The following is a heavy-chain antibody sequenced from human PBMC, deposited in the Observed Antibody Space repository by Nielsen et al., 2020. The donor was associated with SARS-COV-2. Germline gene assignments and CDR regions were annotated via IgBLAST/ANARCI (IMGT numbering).Heavy chain of an antibody. V-gene: IGHV4-31*03. CDR2: IYYSGNT. D-gene: IGHD3-3*01. Sequence: SETLSLTCTVSGGSISTGGYYWSWIRQLPGKGLEWIGYIYYSGNTYYNPSLKSRVTISVDTSKNQFSVKLSSVTAADTAVYYCARAGTMIFGVTHFDYWGQGTLVTVSS. J-gene: IGHJ4*02. CDR3: ARAGTMIFGVTHFDY. CDR1: GGSISTGGYY.